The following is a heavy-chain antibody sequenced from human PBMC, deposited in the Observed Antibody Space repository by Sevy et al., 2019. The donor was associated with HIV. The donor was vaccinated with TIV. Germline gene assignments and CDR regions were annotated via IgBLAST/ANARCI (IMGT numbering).Heavy chain of an antibody. V-gene: IGHV3-33*01. CDR3: ARGRDYGNFDY. D-gene: IGHD4-17*01. J-gene: IGHJ4*02. Sequence: GGSLRLSCAASGFSISGYGMHWVRQAPGKGLEWVAVIWYDGTNREYADSVKGRFTISRDNSKNTLYLQMNSLRVEDTAVYYCARGRDYGNFDYWGQGTLVTVSS. CDR2: IWYDGTNR. CDR1: GFSISGYG.